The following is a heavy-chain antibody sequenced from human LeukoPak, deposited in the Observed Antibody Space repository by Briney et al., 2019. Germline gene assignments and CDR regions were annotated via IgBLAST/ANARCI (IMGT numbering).Heavy chain of an antibody. CDR3: ARNSLWRGSRGAFDI. V-gene: IGHV3-53*01. Sequence: PGGSLRLSCAASGVTFSSNYMSWVRQAPGKGLEWVSVIYSGGSTYYADSVKGRFTISRDNSKNTLYLQMNSLRAEDTAVYYCARNSLWRGSRGAFDIWGQGTMVTVSS. D-gene: IGHD4-23*01. CDR2: IYSGGST. CDR1: GVTFSSNY. J-gene: IGHJ3*02.